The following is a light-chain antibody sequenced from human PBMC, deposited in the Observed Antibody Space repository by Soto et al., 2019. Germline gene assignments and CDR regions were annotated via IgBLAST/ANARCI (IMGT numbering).Light chain of an antibody. V-gene: IGLV2-23*02. CDR1: SSDVGRYNL. J-gene: IGLJ1*01. CDR3: CSYAGSSTSLV. Sequence: HSVLTQPASVSGSHGQSINISCTGTSSDVGRYNLVSWYQQHPGKAPKLMIYEVSKRPSGVSNRFSGSKSGNTASLTISGLQAEDEADYYCCSYAGSSTSLVFGTGTKLTVL. CDR2: EVS.